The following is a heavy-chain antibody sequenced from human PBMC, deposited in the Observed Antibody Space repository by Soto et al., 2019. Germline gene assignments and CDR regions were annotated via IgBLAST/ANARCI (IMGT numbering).Heavy chain of an antibody. V-gene: IGHV4-61*01. CDR3: ARDLGPDYGGYSRWFDP. CDR2: IYYSGST. D-gene: IGHD4-17*01. J-gene: IGHJ5*02. Sequence: QVQLQESGPGLVKPSETLSLTCTVSGGSVRSGSYYWSWMRQPPGKGLEWIGYIYYSGSTNYNPSLKSRVTISVDTSKNQFSLKLSSVTAADTAVYYCARDLGPDYGGYSRWFDPWGQGTLVTVSS. CDR1: GGSVRSGSYY.